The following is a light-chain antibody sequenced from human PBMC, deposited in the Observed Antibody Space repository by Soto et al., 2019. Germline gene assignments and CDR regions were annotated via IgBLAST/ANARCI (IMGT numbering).Light chain of an antibody. Sequence: DIVMTQSPDSLAVALGERATINCKSSQNILYRSNNKKYLSWYQQKPRQPPKXXXYWASTRESGVPDRFSGSGSGTDFTLTISSLQDEDVAVYYCQQYYITTITFGQGTRLEIK. V-gene: IGKV4-1*01. CDR3: QQYYITTIT. J-gene: IGKJ5*01. CDR1: QNILYRSNNKKY. CDR2: WAS.